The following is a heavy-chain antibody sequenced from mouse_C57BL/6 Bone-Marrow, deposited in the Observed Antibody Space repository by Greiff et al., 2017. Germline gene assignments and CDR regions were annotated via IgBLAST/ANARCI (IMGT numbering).Heavy chain of an antibody. CDR1: GFTFSSYG. Sequence: DVKLVESGGDLVKPGGSLKLSCAASGFTFSSYGMSWVRQTPDKRLEWVATISSGGSYTYYPDSVKGRFTISRDNAKNTLYLQMSSLKSEDTAMYYCARQNYGSSYDWYFDVWGTGTTVTVSS. V-gene: IGHV5-6*02. J-gene: IGHJ1*03. CDR2: ISSGGSYT. D-gene: IGHD1-1*01. CDR3: ARQNYGSSYDWYFDV.